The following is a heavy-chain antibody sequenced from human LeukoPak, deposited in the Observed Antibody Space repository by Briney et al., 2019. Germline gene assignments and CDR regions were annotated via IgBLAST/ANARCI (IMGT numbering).Heavy chain of an antibody. V-gene: IGHV4-59*01. CDR2: IYNSGST. J-gene: IGHJ4*02. CDR3: AGASYDSSGVH. Sequence: SETLSLTCTVSGGSISSYYWSWIRQPPGKGLEWLGDIYNSGSTNYNPSLKSRVTISVDTSKNQFSLKLSSVTAADTAVYYCAGASYDSSGVHWGQGTLVTVSS. CDR1: GGSISSYY. D-gene: IGHD3-22*01.